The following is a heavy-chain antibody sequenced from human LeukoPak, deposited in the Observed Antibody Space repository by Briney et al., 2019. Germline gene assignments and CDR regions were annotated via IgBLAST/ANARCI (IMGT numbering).Heavy chain of an antibody. J-gene: IGHJ4*02. CDR3: ARQDVSAYRLGHFDF. CDR1: GGSMSSYY. Sequence: SETLSLTCTVSGGSMSSYYWSWIRQPPGEGLEWIGYIYYSGNAYYNPSLKSRVTISVDTSKNQFSLKLSSVTAADTAVYYCARQDVSAYRLGHFDFWGQGTLVTVSS. V-gene: IGHV4-59*04. D-gene: IGHD2-21*01. CDR2: IYYSGNA.